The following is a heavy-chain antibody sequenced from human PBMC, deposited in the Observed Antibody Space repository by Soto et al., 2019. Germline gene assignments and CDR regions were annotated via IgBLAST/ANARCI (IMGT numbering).Heavy chain of an antibody. J-gene: IGHJ4*02. CDR1: GYTFTGYY. CDR2: INPNSGGT. V-gene: IGHV1-2*02. D-gene: IGHD3-22*01. Sequence: ASVKVSCKACGYTFTGYYMHWVRQAPGQGLEWMGWINPNSGGTNYAQKFQGRVTMTRDTSISTAYMELSRLRSDDTAVYYCARDYYDSSGHREDYWGQGTLVTVSS. CDR3: ARDYYDSSGHREDY.